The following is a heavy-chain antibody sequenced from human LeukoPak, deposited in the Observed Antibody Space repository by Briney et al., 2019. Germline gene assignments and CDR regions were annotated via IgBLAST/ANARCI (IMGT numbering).Heavy chain of an antibody. D-gene: IGHD3-10*01. J-gene: IGHJ4*02. Sequence: PGGSLRLSCAASGFTFSSYAMSWVRQAPGKGLEWVSAISGSGATTYYADSVKGRFTISRDKSNNTLYLQMNSLRAEDTAVYYCAKYYAYYYGSGIGGFDYWGQGTLATVSS. CDR2: ISGSGATT. CDR1: GFTFSSYA. CDR3: AKYYAYYYGSGIGGFDY. V-gene: IGHV3-23*01.